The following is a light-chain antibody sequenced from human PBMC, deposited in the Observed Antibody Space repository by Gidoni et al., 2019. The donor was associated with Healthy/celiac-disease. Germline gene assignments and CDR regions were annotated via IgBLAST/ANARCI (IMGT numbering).Light chain of an antibody. J-gene: IGLJ2*01. V-gene: IGLV3-19*01. CDR3: NSRDSSGNHVV. CDR2: GKD. Sequence: SSALTQAPAVSVALGQTVRITCQGDSLRSYYASWYQHKPGQAPVLVIYGKDNRPSGIPDRFSGSSSGNTAALTITGAQAEDEADYYCNSRDSSGNHVVFGGGTKLTVL. CDR1: SLRSYY.